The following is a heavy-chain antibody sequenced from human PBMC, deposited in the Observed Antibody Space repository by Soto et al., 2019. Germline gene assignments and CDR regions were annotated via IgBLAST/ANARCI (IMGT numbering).Heavy chain of an antibody. Sequence: EVQLVESGGGLVKPGGSLRLSCAASGFTFSSYSMNWVRQAPGKGLEWVSSISSSSSYIYYADSVKGRFTISRDNAKNSLYLQMNRLRAEDTAVYYCARDRYSSSPYYYYGMDVWGQGTTVTVSS. J-gene: IGHJ6*02. CDR2: ISSSSSYI. CDR1: GFTFSSYS. CDR3: ARDRYSSSPYYYYGMDV. V-gene: IGHV3-21*01. D-gene: IGHD6-13*01.